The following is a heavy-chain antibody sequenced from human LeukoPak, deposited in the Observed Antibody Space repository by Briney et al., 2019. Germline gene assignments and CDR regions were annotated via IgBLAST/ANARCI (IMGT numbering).Heavy chain of an antibody. D-gene: IGHD4-17*01. CDR3: ARGRTVTTRRWLDP. CDR1: GGSFSGYY. J-gene: IGHJ5*02. Sequence: SETLSLTCAVYGGSFSGYYWSWIRQPPGKGLEWIGEINHSGSTNYNPSLKSRVTISVDTSKNQFSLKLSSVTAADTAVYYCARGRTVTTRRWLDPWGQGTLVTVSS. V-gene: IGHV4-34*01. CDR2: INHSGST.